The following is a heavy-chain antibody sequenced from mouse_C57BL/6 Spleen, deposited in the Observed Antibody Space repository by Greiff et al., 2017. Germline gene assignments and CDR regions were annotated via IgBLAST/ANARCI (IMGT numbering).Heavy chain of an antibody. D-gene: IGHD1-1*01. Sequence: VQLQQPGAELVKPGASVKLSCKASGYTFTSYWMHWVKQRPGQGLEWIGMIHPNSGSTNYNEKFKSKATLTVDKSSSTAYMQLSSLTSEDSAVYYCARWYYGSSYEGDYWGQGTTLTVSS. J-gene: IGHJ2*01. CDR1: GYTFTSYW. V-gene: IGHV1-64*01. CDR2: IHPNSGST. CDR3: ARWYYGSSYEGDY.